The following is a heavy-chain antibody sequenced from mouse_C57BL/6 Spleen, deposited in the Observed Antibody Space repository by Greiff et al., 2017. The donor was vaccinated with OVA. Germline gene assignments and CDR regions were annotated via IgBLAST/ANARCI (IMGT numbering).Heavy chain of an antibody. CDR2: ISYDGSN. Sequence: EVQLQQSGPGLVKPSQSLSLTCSVTGYSITSGYYWNWIRQFPGNKLEWMGYISYDGSNNYNPSLKNRISITRDTSKNQFFLKLNSVTTEDTATYYCAREDWDRAMDYWGQGTSVTVSS. CDR3: AREDWDRAMDY. V-gene: IGHV3-6*01. D-gene: IGHD4-1*01. CDR1: GYSITSGYY. J-gene: IGHJ4*01.